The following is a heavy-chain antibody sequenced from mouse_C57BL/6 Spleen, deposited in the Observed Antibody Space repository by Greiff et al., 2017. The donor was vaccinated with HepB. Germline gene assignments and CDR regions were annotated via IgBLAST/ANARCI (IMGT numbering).Heavy chain of an antibody. Sequence: LQESGAELARPGASVKLSCKASGYTFTSYGISWVKQRTGQGLEWIGEIYPRSGNTYYNEKFKGKATLTADKSSSTAYMELRSLTSEDSAVYFCARYYYGSSSYAMDYWGQGTSVTVSS. CDR2: IYPRSGNT. J-gene: IGHJ4*01. CDR3: ARYYYGSSSYAMDY. V-gene: IGHV1-81*01. CDR1: GYTFTSYG. D-gene: IGHD1-1*01.